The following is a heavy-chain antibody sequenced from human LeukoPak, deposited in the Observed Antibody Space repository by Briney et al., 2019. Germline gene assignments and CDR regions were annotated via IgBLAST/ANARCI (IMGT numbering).Heavy chain of an antibody. V-gene: IGHV4-61*02. CDR3: ASARIIGTTSLFDY. CDR1: GGSISSVSLY. D-gene: IGHD1-7*01. Sequence: PSETLSLTCTVSGGSISSVSLYWNWIRQPAGKGLEWIGRIYSSGTTHYNPSLKSRVTISLDTSKNQFSLKLSSVTAADTAVYYCASARIIGTTSLFDYWGQGTLVTVSS. CDR2: IYSSGTT. J-gene: IGHJ4*02.